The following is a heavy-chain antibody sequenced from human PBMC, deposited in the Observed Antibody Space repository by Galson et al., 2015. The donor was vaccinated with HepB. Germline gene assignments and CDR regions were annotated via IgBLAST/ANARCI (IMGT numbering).Heavy chain of an antibody. CDR3: AKGPSHWVGELLGIDY. J-gene: IGHJ4*02. D-gene: IGHD3-10*01. CDR2: ISGSGGST. V-gene: IGHV3-23*01. Sequence: SLRLSCAASGFTFSSYAMSWVRQAPGKGLEWVSAISGSGGSTYYADSVKGRFTISRDNSKNTLYLQMNSLRAEDTAVYYCAKGPSHWVGELLGIDYWGQGTLVTVSS. CDR1: GFTFSSYA.